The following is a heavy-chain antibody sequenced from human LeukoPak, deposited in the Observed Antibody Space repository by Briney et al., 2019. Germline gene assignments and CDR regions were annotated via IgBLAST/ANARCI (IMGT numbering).Heavy chain of an antibody. CDR3: ARDHSGWSTDY. D-gene: IGHD6-19*01. Sequence: GASVTVSCKTSGYSFTSYGVTWVRQAPGQGLEWMGWIGGYTGHTNYVQKFQGRVTMTTDTSTSTAYMELSSLTSDDTAVYFCARDHSGWSTDYWGQGTLVTVSS. V-gene: IGHV1-18*01. CDR1: GYSFTSYG. J-gene: IGHJ4*02. CDR2: IGGYTGHT.